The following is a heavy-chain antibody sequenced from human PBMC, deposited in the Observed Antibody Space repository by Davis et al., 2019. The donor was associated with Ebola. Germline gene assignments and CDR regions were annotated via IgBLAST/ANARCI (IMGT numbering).Heavy chain of an antibody. J-gene: IGHJ4*02. D-gene: IGHD3-10*01. CDR1: GYTFTSYY. Sequence: ASVKVFCKASGYTFTSYYMHWVRQAPGQGLEWMGIINPSGGSTSYAQKFQGRVTMTRDTSTSTVYMELSSLRSEDTAVYYCARDYYGSGSYSNIDYWGQGTLVTVSS. V-gene: IGHV1-46*01. CDR2: INPSGGST. CDR3: ARDYYGSGSYSNIDY.